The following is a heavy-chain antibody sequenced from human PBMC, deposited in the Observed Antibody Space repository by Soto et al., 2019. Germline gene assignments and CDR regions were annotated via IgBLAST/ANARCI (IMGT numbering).Heavy chain of an antibody. CDR2: ISGSGVTT. V-gene: IGHV3-23*01. J-gene: IGHJ6*02. D-gene: IGHD3-3*01. Sequence: GALRGACVASGFTFENYAMSWVRQAPGKGLEWVSAISGSGVTTYYSDSVKGRFTISRDNSKNTVYLQMNDLRVEDAAEYFCAKDSWAIFGVPAGEYYAMDVWGQGTTVTVSS. CDR1: GFTFENYA. CDR3: AKDSWAIFGVPAGEYYAMDV.